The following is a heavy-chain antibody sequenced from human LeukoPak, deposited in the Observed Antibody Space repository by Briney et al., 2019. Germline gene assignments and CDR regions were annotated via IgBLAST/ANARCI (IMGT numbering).Heavy chain of an antibody. J-gene: IGHJ5*02. CDR1: GGSFSGYY. CDR2: INHSGST. D-gene: IGHD6-13*01. V-gene: IGHV4-34*01. CDR3: ARGRKAAAGRRPGYNWFDP. Sequence: PSETLSLTCAVYGGSFSGYYWSWIRQPPGKGLEWIGEINHSGSTNYNPSLKSRVTISVDTSKNQFSLKLSSVTAADTAVYYCARGRKAAAGRRPGYNWFDPWGQGTLVTVSS.